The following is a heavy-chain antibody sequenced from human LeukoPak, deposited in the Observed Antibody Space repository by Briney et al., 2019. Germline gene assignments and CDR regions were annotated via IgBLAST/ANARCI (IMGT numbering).Heavy chain of an antibody. D-gene: IGHD1-26*01. J-gene: IGHJ4*02. Sequence: PGGSLRLSCAASGFTVSSNYMSWVRQAPGKGPEWVSVIYSGGSTYYADSVKGRFTISRDNSKNTLYLQMNSLRAEDTAVYYCARVPASGSYHFDYWGQGTLVTVSS. CDR3: ARVPASGSYHFDY. V-gene: IGHV3-53*01. CDR2: IYSGGST. CDR1: GFTVSSNY.